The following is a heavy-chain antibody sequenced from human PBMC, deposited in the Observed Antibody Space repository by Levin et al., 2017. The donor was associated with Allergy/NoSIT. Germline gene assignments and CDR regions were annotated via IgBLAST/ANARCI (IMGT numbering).Heavy chain of an antibody. CDR3: ARDWLGYTGNYFFAFDL. J-gene: IGHJ3*01. D-gene: IGHD1-26*01. V-gene: IGHV4-39*07. CDR2: IYYTGNT. CDR1: GGSISSSNYY. Sequence: SETLSLTCTVSGGSISSSNYYWAWIRQAPGKGLEWVGSIYYTGNTYYNPSLESRVTISLDTSENQFSLNLSSVTAAATAVYYCARDWLGYTGNYFFAFDLWGQGTLGSVSS.